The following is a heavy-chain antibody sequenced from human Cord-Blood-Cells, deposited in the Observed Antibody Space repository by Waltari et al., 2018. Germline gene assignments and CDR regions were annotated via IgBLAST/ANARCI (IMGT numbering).Heavy chain of an antibody. J-gene: IGHJ6*03. CDR3: ATLKYQNLRFGDMDV. D-gene: IGHD3-3*01. V-gene: IGHV1-24*01. CDR2: FNHEDGET. CDR1: GYTLTELS. Sequence: QVQLVQSGAEVKKPGASVKVSCTVSGYTLTELSTHWVRQGPREGLEWMGGFNHEDGETIYTQKVQGRVTMTEDTSTDTAYMELGSLRSEDAAVYYCATLKYQNLRFGDMDVWGKGTTVTVSS.